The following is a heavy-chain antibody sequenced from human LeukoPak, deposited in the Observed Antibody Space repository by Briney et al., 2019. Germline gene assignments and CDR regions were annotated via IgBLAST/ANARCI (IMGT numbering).Heavy chain of an antibody. V-gene: IGHV4-39*07. Sequence: SETLSLTCTVSGGSISSSSYYWGWLRQPPGKGLEWIASIYYSGSTYYNPSLKSRVTISVDTSKNQFSLKLSSVTAADTAVYDCARIDYDFWSGYRYYMDVWGKGTTVTVSS. CDR2: IYYSGST. CDR3: ARIDYDFWSGYRYYMDV. CDR1: GGSISSSSYY. J-gene: IGHJ6*03. D-gene: IGHD3-3*01.